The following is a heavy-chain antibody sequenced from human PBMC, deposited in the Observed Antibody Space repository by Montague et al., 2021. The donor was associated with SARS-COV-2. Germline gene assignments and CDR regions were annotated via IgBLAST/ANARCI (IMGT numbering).Heavy chain of an antibody. Sequence: SETLSLTCTVSGGSISSSSYYWGWIRQPPGKGLEWIGYIYYSGSTNYNPSLKSRVTISVDTSKNQFSLKLSSVTAADTAVYYCARVHYEHYYDSSGYFTEGWFDPWGQGTLVTVSS. D-gene: IGHD3-22*01. V-gene: IGHV4-61*05. CDR1: GGSISSSSYY. CDR3: ARVHYEHYYDSSGYFTEGWFDP. CDR2: IYYSGST. J-gene: IGHJ5*02.